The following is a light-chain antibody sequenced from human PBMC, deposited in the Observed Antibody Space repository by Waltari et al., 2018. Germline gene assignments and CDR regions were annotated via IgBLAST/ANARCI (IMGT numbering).Light chain of an antibody. CDR3: QQRSDWPPFT. J-gene: IGKJ3*01. Sequence: EIVLTQSPVTLSFSPVERATLSCRASQNIQTFLAWYQHRPGQPPRLLIYDAFYRATGIPARFSGSGSGTDFTLSISSLEPEDFAVYFCQQRSDWPPFTFGPGTRVDI. CDR2: DAF. CDR1: QNIQTF. V-gene: IGKV3-11*01.